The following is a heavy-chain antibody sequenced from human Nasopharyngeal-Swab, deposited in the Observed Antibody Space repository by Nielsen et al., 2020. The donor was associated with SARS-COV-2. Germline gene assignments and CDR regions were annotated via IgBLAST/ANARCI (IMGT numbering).Heavy chain of an antibody. Sequence: SETLSLTCTVSGGSISSSSYYWGWIRQPPGKELEWIGSIYYSGSTYYNPYLKSRVTISVDTSKNQFSLKLSSVTTADTAVYYCARGRSPAFDYWGQGTLVTVSS. D-gene: IGHD2-2*01. CDR2: IYYSGST. CDR1: GGSISSSSYY. CDR3: ARGRSPAFDY. V-gene: IGHV4-39*01. J-gene: IGHJ4*02.